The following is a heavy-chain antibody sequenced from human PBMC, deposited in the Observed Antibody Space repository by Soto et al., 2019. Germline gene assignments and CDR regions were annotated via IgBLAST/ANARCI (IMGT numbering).Heavy chain of an antibody. J-gene: IGHJ4*02. CDR2: IYHSGST. V-gene: IGHV4-30-2*01. CDR3: ASTYRQKYAY. Sequence: SETLSLTCAVSGGSISSGGYSWSWIRQPPGKGLEWIGYIYHSGSTYYNPSLKSRVTISVDRSKNQFSLKLSSVTAADTAVYYCASTYRQKYAYSGQRTPVPVSS. D-gene: IGHD2-2*01. CDR1: GGSISSGGYS.